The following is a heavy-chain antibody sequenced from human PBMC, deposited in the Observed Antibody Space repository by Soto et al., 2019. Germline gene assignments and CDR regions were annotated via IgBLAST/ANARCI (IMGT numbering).Heavy chain of an antibody. Sequence: SETLSLTCAVSGASISSEQSWSWVRQPPGKGLEWIGEIHHSGSTNNNPSLKSRVTMSVDKSKNQFSLMLSSVTAAVTAVYYCARSFGWYAIDQWGQGTLVTVSS. J-gene: IGHJ1*01. CDR2: IHHSGST. D-gene: IGHD6-19*01. CDR3: ARSFGWYAIDQ. CDR1: GASISSEQS. V-gene: IGHV4-4*02.